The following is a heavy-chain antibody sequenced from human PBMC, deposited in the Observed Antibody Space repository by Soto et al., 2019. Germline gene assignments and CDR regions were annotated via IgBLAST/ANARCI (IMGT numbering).Heavy chain of an antibody. Sequence: SETLSLTCTVSGGSISSSSYYWGWIRQPPGKGLEWIGSIYYSGSTYYNPSLKSRVTISVDTSKNQFSLKLSSVTAADTAVYYCARQGGYDWSEVRNYYYYYYMDVWGKGTTVTVS. CDR1: GGSISSSSYY. J-gene: IGHJ6*03. CDR3: ARQGGYDWSEVRNYYYYYYMDV. V-gene: IGHV4-39*01. CDR2: IYYSGST. D-gene: IGHD5-12*01.